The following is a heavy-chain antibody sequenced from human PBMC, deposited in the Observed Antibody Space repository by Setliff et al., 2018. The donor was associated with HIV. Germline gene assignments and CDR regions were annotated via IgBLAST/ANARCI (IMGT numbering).Heavy chain of an antibody. CDR1: GGSISSYY. V-gene: IGHV4-59*01. J-gene: IGHJ4*02. D-gene: IGHD5-18*01. CDR3: ARSPGVDTNMAFDY. CDR2: IYYSGST. Sequence: KASETLSLTCTVSGGSISSYYWSWIRQPPGKGLEWIGYIYYSGSTDYNPSLKSRVTISVDTSKSQVSLKLSSVTAADTAVYYCARSPGVDTNMAFDYWGRGTLVTVSS.